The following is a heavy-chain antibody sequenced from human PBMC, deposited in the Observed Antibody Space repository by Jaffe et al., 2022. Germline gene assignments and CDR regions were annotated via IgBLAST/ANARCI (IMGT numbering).Heavy chain of an antibody. Sequence: QLQLQESGPGLVKPSETLSLTCTVSGGSISSSSYYWGWIRQPPGKGLEWIGSIYYSGSTYYNPSLKSRVTISVDTSKNQFSLKLSSVTAADTAVYYCARPGQAAAGRMDYFDYWGQGTLVTVSS. J-gene: IGHJ4*02. CDR3: ARPGQAAAGRMDYFDY. V-gene: IGHV4-39*01. CDR1: GGSISSSSYY. D-gene: IGHD6-13*01. CDR2: IYYSGST.